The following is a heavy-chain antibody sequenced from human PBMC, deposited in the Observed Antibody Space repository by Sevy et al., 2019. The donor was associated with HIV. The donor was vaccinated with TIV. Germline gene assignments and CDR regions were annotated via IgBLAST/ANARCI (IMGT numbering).Heavy chain of an antibody. CDR3: AAVGVVAATGYDAFDI. CDR1: GFTFTSSA. V-gene: IGHV1-58*01. J-gene: IGHJ3*02. CDR2: IVVGSGNT. D-gene: IGHD2-15*01. Sequence: ASVKVSCKASGFTFTSSAVQWVRQARGQRLEWKGWIVVGSGNTNYAQKFQERVTITRDMSTSTAYMALSSLRSEDTAVYYCAAVGVVAATGYDAFDIWGQGTMVTVSS.